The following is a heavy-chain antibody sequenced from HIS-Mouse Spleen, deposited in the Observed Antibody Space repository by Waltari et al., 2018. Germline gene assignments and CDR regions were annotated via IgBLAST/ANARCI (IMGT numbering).Heavy chain of an antibody. V-gene: IGHV3-66*01. CDR1: GFTVSSNY. D-gene: IGHD1-7*01. CDR3: ARDTELDAFDI. CDR2: IYSGGST. J-gene: IGHJ3*02. Sequence: EVQLVESGGGLVQPGGSLRLSCAASGFTVSSNYMSWVRQAPGKGLEWVSVIYSGGSTYYADSVKGRFTISRDNSKNTLYLQMNSLRAEDTAVYYCARDTELDAFDIWGQGTMVTVSS.